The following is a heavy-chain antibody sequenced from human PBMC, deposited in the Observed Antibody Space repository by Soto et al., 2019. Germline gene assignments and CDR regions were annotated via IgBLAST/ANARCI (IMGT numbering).Heavy chain of an antibody. D-gene: IGHD6-6*01. V-gene: IGHV3-53*02. J-gene: IGHJ4*02. CDR1: GFTVSGNY. CDR2: IYNGGGT. Sequence: EVQLVETGGGLIQPGGSLRLSGAASGFTVSGNYVSWVCQAPGKGLEWVSVIYNGGGTYYADSVKGRFTISRDNSKNTLYLQMNSLRAEDTAVYYCASTRGSSYDYWGQGTLVTVSS. CDR3: ASTRGSSYDY.